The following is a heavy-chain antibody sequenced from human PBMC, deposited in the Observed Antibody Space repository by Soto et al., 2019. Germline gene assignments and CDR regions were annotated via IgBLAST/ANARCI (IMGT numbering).Heavy chain of an antibody. J-gene: IGHJ4*02. D-gene: IGHD3-10*01. CDR3: ARDGSGLLWFGELFDY. CDR1: GFTFSSYA. Sequence: SLRLSCAASGFTFSSYAMSWVPQAPGKGLEWVAVIWYDGSNKYYADSVKGRFTISRDNSKNTLYLQMNSLRAEDTAVYYCARDGSGLLWFGELFDYWGQGTLVTVSS. V-gene: IGHV3-33*08. CDR2: IWYDGSNK.